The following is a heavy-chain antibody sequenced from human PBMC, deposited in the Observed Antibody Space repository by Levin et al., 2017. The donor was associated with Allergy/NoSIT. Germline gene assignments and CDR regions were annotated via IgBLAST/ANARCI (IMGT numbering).Heavy chain of an antibody. CDR3: ARNWRSAFEI. V-gene: IGHV3-7*04. J-gene: IGHJ3*02. CDR2: TKHDGTEK. Sequence: GGSLRLSCAASGFTFSSYWMSWVRQAPGKGLEWVANTKHDGTEKYYVDSVRGRFTISRDNAKNSVYLQMTSLRVEDTAVYYCARNWRSAFEIWGQGTMVTVSS. D-gene: IGHD2-8*02. CDR1: GFTFSSYW.